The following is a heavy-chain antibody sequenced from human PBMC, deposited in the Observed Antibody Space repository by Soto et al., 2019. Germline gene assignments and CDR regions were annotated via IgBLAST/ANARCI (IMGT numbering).Heavy chain of an antibody. D-gene: IGHD6-6*01. CDR3: AREPLSSIAARRDFDY. V-gene: IGHV1-69*13. J-gene: IGHJ4*02. CDR2: IIPIFGTA. Sequence: SVKVSCKASGGTFTSYAISWVRQAPGQGLEWMGGIIPIFGTANYAQKFQGRVTITADESTSTAYMELSSLRYEDTDVYYCAREPLSSIAARRDFDYWGQGTLVTVSS. CDR1: GGTFTSYA.